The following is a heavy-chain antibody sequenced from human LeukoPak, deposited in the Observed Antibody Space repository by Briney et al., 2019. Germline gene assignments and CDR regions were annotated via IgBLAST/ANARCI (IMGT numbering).Heavy chain of an antibody. D-gene: IGHD2-21*02. CDR1: GGSISPYY. CDR2: VYHSGNT. CDR3: ARGRALVTASFDV. J-gene: IGHJ4*02. Sequence: SETLSLTCTVSGGSISPYYWSWIRQFPGKGLEWIGYVYHSGNTDYNPSLKSRLTMSIDTSKNQFSLKLTSVTAADTAVYFCARGRALVTASFDVWGQGTLVTVSS. V-gene: IGHV4-59*01.